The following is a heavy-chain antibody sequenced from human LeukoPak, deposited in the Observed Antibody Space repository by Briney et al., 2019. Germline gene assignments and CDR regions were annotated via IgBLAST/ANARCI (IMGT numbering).Heavy chain of an antibody. CDR3: ARHTAAGVADY. CDR2: IYPGDSDT. D-gene: IGHD2-21*01. V-gene: IGHV5-51*01. CDR1: GYSFNNYW. Sequence: GESLKISCEASGYSFNNYWIGWVRQMPGKGLEWMGIIYPGDSDTRYNPSFQGQVTISADKSIATAYLQWSSLKASDTAMYYCARHTAAGVADYWGQGTLVTVSS. J-gene: IGHJ4*02.